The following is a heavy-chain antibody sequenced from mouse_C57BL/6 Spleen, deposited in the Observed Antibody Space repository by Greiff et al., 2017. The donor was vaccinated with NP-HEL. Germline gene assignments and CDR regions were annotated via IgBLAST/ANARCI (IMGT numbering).Heavy chain of an antibody. V-gene: IGHV10-1*01. CDR3: VRQGTVFDY. CDR2: IRSKSNNYAT. D-gene: IGHD4-1*01. J-gene: IGHJ2*01. CDR1: GFSFNTYA. Sequence: EVQLVESGGGLVQPKGSLKLSCAASGFSFNTYAMNWVRQAPGKGLEWVAHIRSKSNNYATYYADSVKDRFTISRDDSESMLYLQMNNLKTEDTAIYYCVRQGTVFDYWGQGTTLTVSS.